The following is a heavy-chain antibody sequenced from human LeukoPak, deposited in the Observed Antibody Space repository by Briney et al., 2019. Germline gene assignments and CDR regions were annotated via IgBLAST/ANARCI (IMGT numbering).Heavy chain of an antibody. CDR1: PGSMDSGLYY. D-gene: IGHD5/OR15-5a*01. CDR2: ISKNGGA. J-gene: IGHJ6*03. CDR3: ARETKDIYSPSWGLYDTYYYIDA. V-gene: IGHV4-61*02. Sequence: SQTLSLTCAVSPGSMDSGLYYWTWIRQPAGKGLEWIGRISKNGGAAYNPSLRSRVTITVDTSNNHVSLKLTSATAADTAVYYCARETKDIYSPSWGLYDTYYYIDAWGKGTTVTVSS.